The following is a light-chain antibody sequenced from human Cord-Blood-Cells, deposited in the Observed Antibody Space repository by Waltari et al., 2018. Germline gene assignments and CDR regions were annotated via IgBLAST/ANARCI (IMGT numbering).Light chain of an antibody. J-gene: IGKJ2*01. CDR1: QSVPSN. V-gene: IGKV3-15*01. CDR2: GAS. CDR3: EEYSSWSPYT. Sequence: DIVRPQSPSTLPLPPGERVTIPCPASQSVPSNIAWYQQKPGHAPRPLIYGASTRSTGTPARFSGSRSGTVFTLIISSLEYEEFAVYYGEEYSSWSPYTFGQRTRLEI.